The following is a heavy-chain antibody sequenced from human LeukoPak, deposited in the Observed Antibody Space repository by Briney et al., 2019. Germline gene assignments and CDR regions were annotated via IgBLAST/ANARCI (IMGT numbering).Heavy chain of an antibody. CDR1: GGSFSGYY. CDR3: ARVGPSGYYSLGAFDI. J-gene: IGHJ3*02. CDR2: INHSGST. Sequence: KPSETLSLTCAVYGGSFSGYYWSWIRQPPGKGLEWIGEINHSGSTNYNPSLKSRVTISVDTSKNQFSLKLSSVTAADTAVYYCARVGPSGYYSLGAFDIWGQGTMVTVSS. V-gene: IGHV4-34*01. D-gene: IGHD3-22*01.